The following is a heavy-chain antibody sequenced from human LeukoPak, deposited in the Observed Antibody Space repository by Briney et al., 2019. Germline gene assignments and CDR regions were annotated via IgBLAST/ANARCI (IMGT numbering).Heavy chain of an antibody. CDR1: GGSISSYY. J-gene: IGHJ4*02. CDR2: IYYSGST. Sequence: SETLSLTCTVSGGSISSYYWSWIRQPPGKGLEWIGYIYYSGSTNYNPSLKSRVTISVDTSKNQFSLKLSSVTAADTAVYYCARRRGYSGCDIIDYWGQGTLVTVSS. V-gene: IGHV4-59*08. CDR3: ARRRGYSGCDIIDY. D-gene: IGHD5-12*01.